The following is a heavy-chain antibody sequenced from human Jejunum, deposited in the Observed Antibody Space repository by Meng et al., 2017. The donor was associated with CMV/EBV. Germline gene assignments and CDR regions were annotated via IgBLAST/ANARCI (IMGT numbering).Heavy chain of an antibody. CDR1: DFTLNGAW. J-gene: IGHJ4*02. Sequence: CGASDFTLNGAWMNWVRQAPGKGLEWVGRVKSASAGGAADAAAPVKGRFTVSRDDSRKTVHLQMDNLKIEDTAVYYCTTGWDQYFDFWGQGALVTVSS. V-gene: IGHV3-15*07. D-gene: IGHD1-26*01. CDR3: TTGWDQYFDF. CDR2: VKSASAGGAA.